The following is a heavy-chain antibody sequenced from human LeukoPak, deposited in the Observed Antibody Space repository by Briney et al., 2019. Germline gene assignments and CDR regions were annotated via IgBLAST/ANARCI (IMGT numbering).Heavy chain of an antibody. CDR2: IYENDEK. V-gene: IGHV2-5*01. CDR3: AHRHRGVASDI. CDR1: GFSFSSGGVG. J-gene: IGHJ3*02. D-gene: IGHD2-15*01. Sequence: SGPTLVNPTQTLTLTWTFSGFSFSSGGVGVGWIRQPPGGALEWLGVIYENDEKLYSSSLQNRLSITKDTSKNRVVLTMANMAPVDTATYYCAHRHRGVASDIWGQGTMVTVSS.